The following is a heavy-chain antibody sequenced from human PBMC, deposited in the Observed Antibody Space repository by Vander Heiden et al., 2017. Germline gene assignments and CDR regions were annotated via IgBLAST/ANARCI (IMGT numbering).Heavy chain of an antibody. CDR2: ISSSSSTI. CDR3: ARDGSSWPGGY. CDR1: GFTFSSYS. V-gene: IGHV3-48*01. D-gene: IGHD6-13*01. J-gene: IGHJ4*02. Sequence: EVQLVESGGGLVQLGGSLRLSCAASGFTFSSYSMNWVRQAPGKGLEWLSYISSSSSTIYYADSVKGRFSISRDNAKNSLYLQMNSLRAEDTAVYYCARDGSSWPGGYWGQGTLVTVSS.